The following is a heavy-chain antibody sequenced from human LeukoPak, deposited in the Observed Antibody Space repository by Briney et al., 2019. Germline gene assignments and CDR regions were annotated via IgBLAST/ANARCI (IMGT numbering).Heavy chain of an antibody. D-gene: IGHD5-12*01. CDR1: GGSISSSSYY. Sequence: SETLSLTCTVSGGSISSSSYYWGWIRQPPGKGLEWIGEIYHSGSTNYNPSLKSRVTISVDKSKNQFSLKLSSVTAADTAVYYCASFPPWSGYSGYDPLYYFDYWGQGTLVTVSS. V-gene: IGHV4-39*07. J-gene: IGHJ4*02. CDR2: IYHSGST. CDR3: ASFPPWSGYSGYDPLYYFDY.